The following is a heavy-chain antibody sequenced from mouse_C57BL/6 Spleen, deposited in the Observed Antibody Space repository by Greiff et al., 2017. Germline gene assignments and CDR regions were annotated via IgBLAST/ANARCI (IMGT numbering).Heavy chain of an antibody. V-gene: IGHV1-50*01. D-gene: IGHD1-1*01. J-gene: IGHJ2*01. CDR2: IDPSDSNT. CDR3: ARSRLLQATGY. CDR1: GYTFTSYW. Sequence: QVQLQQPGAELVKPGASVKLSCKASGYTFTSYWMQWVKQRPGQGLEWIGEIDPSDSNTNYNQKFKGKATLTVDTSSSTAYMQLSSLTSEDSAVYYCARSRLLQATGYWGQGTTRTVSS.